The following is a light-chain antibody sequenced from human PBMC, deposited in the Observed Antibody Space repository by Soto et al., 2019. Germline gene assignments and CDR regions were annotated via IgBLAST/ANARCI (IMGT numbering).Light chain of an antibody. CDR3: QQDNNWPLT. V-gene: IGKV3-15*01. Sequence: IVMRQSPATLSLSPIERATLSCRASQSISSDVAWYQQKPGQAPRLLIYAASTRATGLPARFSGSGSGTEFTLTISNLQSEDFAVYSCQQDNNWPLTFGQGTKV. J-gene: IGKJ1*01. CDR1: QSISSD. CDR2: AAS.